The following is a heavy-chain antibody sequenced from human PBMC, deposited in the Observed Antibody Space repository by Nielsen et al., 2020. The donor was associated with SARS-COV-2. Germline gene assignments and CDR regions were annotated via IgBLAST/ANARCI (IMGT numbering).Heavy chain of an antibody. CDR1: GFTFSSYT. V-gene: IGHV3-64D*09. J-gene: IGHJ4*02. D-gene: IGHD6-13*01. CDR2: IRSNGGST. CDR3: VKGGYSSPDY. Sequence: GESLKISCSASGFTFSSYTMLWVRQAPGKGLEYVSAIRSNGGSTYYTDSVKGRFIISRDNSKNTLYLQMSSLRAEDTAVYHCVKGGYSSPDYWGQGTLVTVSS.